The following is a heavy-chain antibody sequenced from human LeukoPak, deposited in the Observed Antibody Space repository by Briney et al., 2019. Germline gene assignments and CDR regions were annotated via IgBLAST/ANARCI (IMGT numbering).Heavy chain of an antibody. V-gene: IGHV3-30*02. CDR3: AKDGHNIGNWFDP. Sequence: GGSLRLSCAASKFIFSDYGMHWVRQAPGKGLEWVAFIWYDGSDEYYADSVKGRFTISRDNSKNTLYLQVNSLRAEDTGVYYCAKDGHNIGNWFDPWGQGTLVTVSS. CDR1: KFIFSDYG. CDR2: IWYDGSDE. J-gene: IGHJ5*02. D-gene: IGHD2/OR15-2a*01.